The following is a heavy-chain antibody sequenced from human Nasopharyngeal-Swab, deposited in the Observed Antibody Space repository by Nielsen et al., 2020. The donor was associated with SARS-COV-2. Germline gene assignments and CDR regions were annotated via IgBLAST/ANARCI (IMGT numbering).Heavy chain of an antibody. Sequence: GESLKISCAAPGFIFSASAIHWVRQASGKGLEWVGRIGDKDHNYATTYGASVQGRFTISRDDSKNTAFLQMDGLKTEDTALYYCTTDFYFDYWGQGALVTVSS. CDR3: TTDFYFDY. CDR2: IGDKDHNYAT. J-gene: IGHJ4*02. V-gene: IGHV3-73*01. CDR1: GFIFSASA.